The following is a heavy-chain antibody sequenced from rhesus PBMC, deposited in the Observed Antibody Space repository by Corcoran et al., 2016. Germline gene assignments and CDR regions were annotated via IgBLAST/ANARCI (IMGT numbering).Heavy chain of an antibody. CDR3: ARDPVDGY. CDR2: IRCSSART. J-gene: IGHJ4*01. V-gene: IGHV4-65*01. CDR1: GGSVGGSNW. Sequence: QVQLQESGPGLVKHAETLSLPCAVSGGSVGGSNWGSWIRQPPGKGLEGIGYIRCSSARTYYNPPPTIRVTIATDPSKNQFALKLSSVTAAATAGYYCARDPVDGYWGQGVLVTVSS. D-gene: IGHD6-19*01.